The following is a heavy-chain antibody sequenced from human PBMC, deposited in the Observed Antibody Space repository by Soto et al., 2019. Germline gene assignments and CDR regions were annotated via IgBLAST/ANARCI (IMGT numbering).Heavy chain of an antibody. Sequence: EVQLLESGGGLVQPGGALRLSCAASGFTFSRYAMSWILQAQGKGMEWVSAISGSGGSTYYADSVKGRFTISRDNSKNALYLQMNSLRAEDTAVYYCAKLNIVVVVAATHNWFDPWGQGTLVTVSS. CDR3: AKLNIVVVVAATHNWFDP. V-gene: IGHV3-23*01. CDR2: ISGSGGST. CDR1: GFTFSRYA. J-gene: IGHJ5*02. D-gene: IGHD2-15*01.